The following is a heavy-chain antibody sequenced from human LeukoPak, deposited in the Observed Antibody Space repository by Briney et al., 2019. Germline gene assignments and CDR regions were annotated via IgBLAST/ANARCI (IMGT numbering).Heavy chain of an antibody. V-gene: IGHV3-74*01. CDR3: ARGFDSRGEDY. CDR2: VSRDGGST. J-gene: IGHJ4*02. D-gene: IGHD3-22*01. CDR1: GFTFSNYW. Sequence: TGGSLRLSCAASGFTFSNYWMHWVRQAPGKGLVWVSRVSRDGGSTGYADSVKGRFAISRDNAKNTLYLQMSGLRAEDTAVYYCARGFDSRGEDYWGQGTLVTVSS.